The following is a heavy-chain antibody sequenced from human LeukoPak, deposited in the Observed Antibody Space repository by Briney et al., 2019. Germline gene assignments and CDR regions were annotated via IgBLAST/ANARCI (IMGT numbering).Heavy chain of an antibody. CDR3: ATDWSGDDRFDY. Sequence: GGSLRLSCVASGFTFSSYWMHWVRQVPGKGPVWVSRINSDGRITSYADSVKGRFTISRDNAKNTLYLQMNSLGVEDTAVYYCATDWSGDDRFDYWGQGTLVTVSS. CDR1: GFTFSSYW. CDR2: INSDGRIT. V-gene: IGHV3-74*01. J-gene: IGHJ4*02. D-gene: IGHD3-3*01.